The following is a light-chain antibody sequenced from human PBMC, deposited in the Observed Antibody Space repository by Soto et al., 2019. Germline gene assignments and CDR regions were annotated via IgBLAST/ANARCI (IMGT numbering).Light chain of an antibody. CDR2: DVS. CDR1: SSDVGGYNY. Sequence: QSALTRPASVSGSPGQSITISCTGTSSDVGGYNYVSWYQQHPGKAPKLMIYDVSNRPSGVSNRFSGSKSGNTASLTISGLQAEDEADYYCSSYTSSSTVVFGEGTKLTVL. V-gene: IGLV2-14*01. J-gene: IGLJ2*01. CDR3: SSYTSSSTVV.